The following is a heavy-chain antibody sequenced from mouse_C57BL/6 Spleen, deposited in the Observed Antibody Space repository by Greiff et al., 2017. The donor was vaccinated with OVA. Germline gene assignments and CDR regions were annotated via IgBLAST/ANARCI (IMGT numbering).Heavy chain of an antibody. J-gene: IGHJ4*01. V-gene: IGHV1-80*01. CDR3: ARNGQLLYAMDY. CDR2: IYPGDGDT. D-gene: IGHD3-2*01. Sequence: QVQLQQSGVELVKPGASVKISCKASGYAFSSYWMNWVKQRPGKGLEGIGQIYPGDGDTNYNGKFKGKATLTADKSSSTAYMQLSSLTSEDSAVYFCARNGQLLYAMDYWGQGTSVTVSS. CDR1: GYAFSSYW.